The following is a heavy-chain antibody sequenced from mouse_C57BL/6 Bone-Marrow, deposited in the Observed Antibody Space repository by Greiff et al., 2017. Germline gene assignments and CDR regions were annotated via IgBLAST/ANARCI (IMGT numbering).Heavy chain of an antibody. CDR1: GYTFTSYW. J-gene: IGHJ2*01. Sequence: VQLQQPGAELVMPGASVKLSCKASGYTFTSYWMHWVKQRPGQGLEWIGEIDPSDSYTNYNQKFKGKSTLTVDKSSSTAYMQLSSLTSEDSAVYYCAIITTVVGRFDYWGQGTTLTVSS. CDR3: AIITTVVGRFDY. D-gene: IGHD1-1*01. V-gene: IGHV1-69*01. CDR2: IDPSDSYT.